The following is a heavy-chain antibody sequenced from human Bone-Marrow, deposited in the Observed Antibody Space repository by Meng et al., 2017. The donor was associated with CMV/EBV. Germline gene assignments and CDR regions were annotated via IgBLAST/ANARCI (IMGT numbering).Heavy chain of an antibody. J-gene: IGHJ4*02. V-gene: IGHV4-34*01. CDR1: GGSFSGYY. CDR3: ARGLGTPAGRSFDY. CDR2: INHSGST. D-gene: IGHD1-14*01. Sequence: SETLSLTCAVYGGSFSGYYWSWIRQPPGKGLEWIGEINHSGSTNYNPSLKSRVTISVDTSKNQFSLKLSSVTAADTAVYYCARGLGTPAGRSFDYWGQGTLVTFSS.